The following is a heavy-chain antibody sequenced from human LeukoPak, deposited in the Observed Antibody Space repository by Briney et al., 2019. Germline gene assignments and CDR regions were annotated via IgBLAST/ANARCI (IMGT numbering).Heavy chain of an antibody. CDR1: GYTFTSYG. D-gene: IGHD2-15*01. Sequence: ASVKVSCKASGYTFTSYGISWVRQAPGQGLEWMGWISAYNGNTNYAQKFQGRVTMTRNTSISTAYMELSSLRSEDTAVYYCARGGSVVVVAASFFDPWGQGTLVTVSS. CDR2: ISAYNGNT. CDR3: ARGGSVVVVAASFFDP. V-gene: IGHV1-18*01. J-gene: IGHJ5*02.